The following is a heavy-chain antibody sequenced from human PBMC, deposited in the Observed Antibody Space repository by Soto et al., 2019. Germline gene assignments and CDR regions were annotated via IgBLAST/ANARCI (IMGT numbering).Heavy chain of an antibody. CDR2: ISGDGRST. CDR3: VRSYCSGGSCYGWFDT. J-gene: IGHJ5*02. V-gene: IGHV3-74*01. D-gene: IGHD2-15*01. CDR1: GFTFSSYW. Sequence: EVLLVESGGGLAQPGGSLRLSCGASGFTFSSYWMHWVRQAPGEGLVWVSRISGDGRSTSYADSVKGRFTISRDHAKNTVYLQMNSLRAEDTAVYYCVRSYCSGGSCYGWFDTWGQGTLVTVSS.